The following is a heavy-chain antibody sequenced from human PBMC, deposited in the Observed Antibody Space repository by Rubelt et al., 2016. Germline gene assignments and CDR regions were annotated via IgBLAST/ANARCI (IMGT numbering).Heavy chain of an antibody. Sequence: QVQLQQWGAGLLKPSETLSLTCAVYGGSFSGYYWSWIRQPPGKGLEWIGYIHYSKGTYYNPPSQIRVTISLEPSKNQFSLKLTSVSTADTAVYYCARLPDGTCMADYWGQGTLVTVSS. CDR3: ARLPDGTCMADY. CDR1: GGSFSGYY. D-gene: IGHD1-1*01. V-gene: IGHV4-34*01. J-gene: IGHJ4*02. CDR2: IHYSKGT.